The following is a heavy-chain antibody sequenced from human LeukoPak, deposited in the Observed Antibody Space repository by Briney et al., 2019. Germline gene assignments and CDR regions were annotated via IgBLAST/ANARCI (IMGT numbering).Heavy chain of an antibody. D-gene: IGHD6-13*01. J-gene: IGHJ4*02. Sequence: GGSLRLSCAASGLTFSSYAMSWVRQAPGKGLEWVSAISGSGGRINYADSVKGRFTISRDNSMNTLYLQMNSLRAEDTAIYYCAKDRPGIAAALLGNWGQGTLVTVSS. CDR2: ISGSGGRI. CDR1: GLTFSSYA. CDR3: AKDRPGIAAALLGN. V-gene: IGHV3-23*01.